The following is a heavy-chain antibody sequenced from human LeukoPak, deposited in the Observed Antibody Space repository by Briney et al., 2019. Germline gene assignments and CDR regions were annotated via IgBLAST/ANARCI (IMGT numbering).Heavy chain of an antibody. CDR3: ARDSGSGRWFDP. Sequence: PSEILSLTCTVSGGSISSSSYYWGWIRPPPGKGLEWIGSIYYSGSTYYNPSPKSRVTISVDTSKNQFSLKLSSVTAADTAVYYCARDSGSGRWFDPWGQGTLVTVSS. J-gene: IGHJ5*02. CDR2: IYYSGST. CDR1: GGSISSSSYY. V-gene: IGHV4-39*07. D-gene: IGHD1-26*01.